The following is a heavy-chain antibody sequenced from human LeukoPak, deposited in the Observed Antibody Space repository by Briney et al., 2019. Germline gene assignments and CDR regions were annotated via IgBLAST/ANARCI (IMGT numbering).Heavy chain of an antibody. Sequence: ETLSLICGVYGGSVSDYSWSWIRQPPGKGLEFIGEINHRVNTNFNPSLKSRVTISVDTSKNQVSLRLSSVTAADTAVYYCARQGGSYYAIDDWGQGTLVTVSS. CDR3: ARQGGSYYAIDD. V-gene: IGHV4-34*01. CDR1: GGSVSDYS. J-gene: IGHJ4*02. CDR2: INHRVNT. D-gene: IGHD1-26*01.